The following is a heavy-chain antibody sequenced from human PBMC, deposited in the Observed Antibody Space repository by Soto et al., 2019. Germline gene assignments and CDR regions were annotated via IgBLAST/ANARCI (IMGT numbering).Heavy chain of an antibody. V-gene: IGHV3-30*18. D-gene: IGHD2-15*01. Sequence: GGSLRLSCAASGFTFSSYGMHWVRQAPGKGLEWVAVISYDGSNKYYADSVKGRFTISRDNSKNTLYLQMNSLRAEDTAVYYCAKDQCSGGSCYPLYYFDYWGQGTLVTVSS. CDR1: GFTFSSYG. CDR3: AKDQCSGGSCYPLYYFDY. J-gene: IGHJ4*02. CDR2: ISYDGSNK.